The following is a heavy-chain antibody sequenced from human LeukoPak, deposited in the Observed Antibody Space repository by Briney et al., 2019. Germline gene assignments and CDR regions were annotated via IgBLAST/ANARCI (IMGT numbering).Heavy chain of an antibody. CDR3: ARGLYGSSP. V-gene: IGHV3-23*01. Sequence: GGSLRLSCAASGFTFSSYAMSWVRQAPGKGLEWVSAISGSGLTYCADSVKGRFTIPRDNSKNTLYLQMNSLRAEDTAVYFCARGLYGSSPWGQGTLVTVSS. J-gene: IGHJ4*02. D-gene: IGHD6-6*01. CDR1: GFTFSSYA. CDR2: ISGSGLT.